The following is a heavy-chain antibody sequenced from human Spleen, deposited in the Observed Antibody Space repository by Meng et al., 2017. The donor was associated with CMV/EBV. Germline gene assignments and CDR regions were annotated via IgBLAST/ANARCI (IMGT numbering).Heavy chain of an antibody. D-gene: IGHD2-2*01. CDR3: AHRVRHIVVVPAAPPADYNWFDP. V-gene: IGHV2-5*01. CDR1: G. J-gene: IGHJ5*02. Sequence: GVGWIRQLPGKALEWLALIYWNDDKRYSPSLKSRLTITKDTSKNQVVLTMTNMDPVDTATYYCAHRVRHIVVVPAAPPADYNWFDPWGQGTLVTVSS. CDR2: IYWNDDK.